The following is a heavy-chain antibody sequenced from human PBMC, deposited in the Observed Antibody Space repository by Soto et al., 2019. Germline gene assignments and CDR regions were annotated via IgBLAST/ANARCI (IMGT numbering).Heavy chain of an antibody. J-gene: IGHJ4*02. CDR1: GYTFTSYG. Sequence: ASVKVSGKASGYTFTSYGISWVRQAPGQGLEWMGWISAYNGNTNYAQKLQGRVTMTTDTSTSTAYMELRSLRSDDTAVYYCARQWLVKRHHDYWGQGTLVTVSS. V-gene: IGHV1-18*01. CDR2: ISAYNGNT. CDR3: ARQWLVKRHHDY. D-gene: IGHD6-19*01.